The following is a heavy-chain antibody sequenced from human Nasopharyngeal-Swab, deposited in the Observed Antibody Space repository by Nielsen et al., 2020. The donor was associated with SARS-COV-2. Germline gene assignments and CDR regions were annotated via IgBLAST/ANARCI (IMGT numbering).Heavy chain of an antibody. CDR1: GYTFTSFD. CDR2: INPNSGNT. CDR3: TTQLGDAFDI. D-gene: IGHD6-6*01. Sequence: ASVKVSCKASGYTFTSFDINWVRQAPGQGLEWMGWINPNSGNTGYAQKFQGRISMTRNTHINTAYMELDSLTSADTAVYYCTTQLGDAFDIWGQGTMVTVSS. V-gene: IGHV1-8*01. J-gene: IGHJ3*02.